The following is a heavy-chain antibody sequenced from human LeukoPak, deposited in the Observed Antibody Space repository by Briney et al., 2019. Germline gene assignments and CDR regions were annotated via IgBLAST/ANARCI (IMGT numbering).Heavy chain of an antibody. Sequence: PGGSLRLSCAASGFTFSSYSMNWVRQAPGKGLEWVSSISSSSSYIYYADSVKGGFTISRDNAENSLYLQMNSPRAEDTAVYYCAGDPYYYDSSGYYYFDYWGQGTLVTVSS. CDR1: GFTFSSYS. V-gene: IGHV3-21*01. D-gene: IGHD3-22*01. CDR3: AGDPYYYDSSGYYYFDY. J-gene: IGHJ4*02. CDR2: ISSSSSYI.